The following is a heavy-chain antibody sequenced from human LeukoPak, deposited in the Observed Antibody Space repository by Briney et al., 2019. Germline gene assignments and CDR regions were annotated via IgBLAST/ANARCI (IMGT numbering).Heavy chain of an antibody. V-gene: IGHV3-48*04. CDR2: ISSSGSTI. D-gene: IGHD5-18*01. CDR3: ARRGEVVTVKLYWYFDL. Sequence: GGSLRLSCAASGFSFSSYWMSWVRQAPGKGLEWVSYISSSGSTIYYADSVKGRFTISRDNAKNSLYLQMNSLRAEDTAVYYCARRGEVVTVKLYWYFDLWGRGTLVTVSS. J-gene: IGHJ2*01. CDR1: GFSFSSYW.